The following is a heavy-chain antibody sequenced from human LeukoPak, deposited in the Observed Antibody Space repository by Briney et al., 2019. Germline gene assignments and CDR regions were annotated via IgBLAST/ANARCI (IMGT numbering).Heavy chain of an antibody. CDR1: GYTFTSYG. CDR2: ISAYNGNT. J-gene: IGHJ4*02. Sequence: ASVKVSCKASGYTFTSYGISWVRQAPGQGLEWMGWISAYNGNTNYAQKLQGRVTMTTDTSTSTAYMGLRSLRSDDTAVYYCARDRGGYSSGWYVGNDYWGQGTLVTVSS. V-gene: IGHV1-18*01. CDR3: ARDRGGYSSGWYVGNDY. D-gene: IGHD6-19*01.